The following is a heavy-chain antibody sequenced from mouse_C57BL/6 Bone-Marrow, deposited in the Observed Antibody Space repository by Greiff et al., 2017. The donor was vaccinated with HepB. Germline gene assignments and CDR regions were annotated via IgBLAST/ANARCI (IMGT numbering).Heavy chain of an antibody. V-gene: IGHV2-2*01. J-gene: IGHJ4*01. CDR1: GFSLTSYG. D-gene: IGHD1-1*01. CDR3: ARNFLPYYYGSSPYAMDY. Sequence: QVQLQQSGPGLVQPSQSLSITCTVSGFSLTSYGVHWVRQSPGKGLEWLGVIWSGGSKDYNAAFISRLSISKDNSKSQVFFKMNSLQADDTAIYYCARNFLPYYYGSSPYAMDYWGQGTSVTVSS. CDR2: IWSGGSK.